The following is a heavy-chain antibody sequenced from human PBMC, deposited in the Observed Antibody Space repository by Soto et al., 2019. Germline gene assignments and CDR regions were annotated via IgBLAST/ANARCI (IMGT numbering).Heavy chain of an antibody. J-gene: IGHJ3*02. CDR1: GYTFINYG. D-gene: IGHD1-20*01. V-gene: IGHV1-18*01. CDR2: ISAYNGNL. CDR3: ARDGISGAEPFEI. Sequence: QVQLVQSGAEVKMPGASVKVSCKASGYTFINYGISWVRQAPGQGLEWMGWISAYNGNLNYAQKIQGRVTMTTDASTTTAYMELRSLISDDTAVYYCARDGISGAEPFEIWGQGTMVTVSS.